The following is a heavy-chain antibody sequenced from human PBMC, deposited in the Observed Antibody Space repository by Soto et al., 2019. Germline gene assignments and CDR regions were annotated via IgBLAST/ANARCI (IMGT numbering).Heavy chain of an antibody. CDR1: GDSVISDHYY. CDR2: MHYTGET. V-gene: IGHV4-39*01. CDR3: ARQGGNKFDY. D-gene: IGHD3-16*01. J-gene: IGHJ4*02. Sequence: QLQLQESGPGLVQPSETLSLTCTVSGDSVISDHYYWAWIRPPPGKGLEWIGNMHYTGETYQNTSLRSRVTIFVDTSENQVSLKLTSVTAADTAMYYCARQGGNKFDYWGQGTLVTVSS.